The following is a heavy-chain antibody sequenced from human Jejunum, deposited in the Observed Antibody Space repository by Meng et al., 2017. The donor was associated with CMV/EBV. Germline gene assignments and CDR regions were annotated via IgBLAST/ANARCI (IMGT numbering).Heavy chain of an antibody. V-gene: IGHV4-39*07. Sequence: SSDYWGWIRQPPGKGLEWIGTIYYSGSTYYNPSLKSRVTISVDTSKNQFSLKLSSVTAADTAVYYCAREAAIGDILTGYNWFDPWGQGTWVTVSS. CDR3: AREAAIGDILTGYNWFDP. J-gene: IGHJ5*02. CDR1: SSDY. D-gene: IGHD3-9*01. CDR2: IYYSGST.